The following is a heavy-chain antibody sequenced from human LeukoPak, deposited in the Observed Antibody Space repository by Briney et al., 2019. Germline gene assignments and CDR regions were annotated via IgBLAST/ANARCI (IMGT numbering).Heavy chain of an antibody. J-gene: IGHJ3*02. CDR2: IRQDGSDK. D-gene: IGHD7-27*01. V-gene: IGHV3-7*01. Sequence: PGGSLRLSCAASGFTISSYYMTWVRQAPGKGLEWVANIRQDGSDKYYLDSVKGRFSISRDNAQNSLYLQMNGLREDDTAVYHCARESNWGGDAFDIWGQGTMVIVSS. CDR1: GFTISSYY. CDR3: ARESNWGGDAFDI.